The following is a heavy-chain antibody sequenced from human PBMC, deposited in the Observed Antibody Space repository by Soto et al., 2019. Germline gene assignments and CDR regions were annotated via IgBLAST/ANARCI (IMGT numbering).Heavy chain of an antibody. CDR1: GFSFKEAW. D-gene: IGHD3-16*01. V-gene: IGHV3-15*07. J-gene: IGHJ4*02. CDR3: PSFFHLRGRLCDY. CDR2: IKSSIDGGTA. Sequence: EVQLVESGGGFVESGGSLRLSCAASGFSFKEAWMTWVRQAPGKGLEWVGRIKSSIDGGTADYGAAVKGRFTMPRDDSKDTLYLHMDGLKREDTGVYYCPSFFHLRGRLCDYWGPGTQVNVSS.